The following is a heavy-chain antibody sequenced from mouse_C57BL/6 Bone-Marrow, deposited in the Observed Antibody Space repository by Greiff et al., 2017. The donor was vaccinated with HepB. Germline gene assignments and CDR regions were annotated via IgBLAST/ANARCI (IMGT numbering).Heavy chain of an antibody. V-gene: IGHV1-50*01. CDR2: IDPSDSYT. Sequence: QVQLKQPGAELVKPGASVKLSCKASGYTFTSYWMLWVKQRPGQGLEWIGEIDPSDSYTNYNQKFKGKATLTVDTSSSTAYMQLSSLTSEDSAVYYCARWNYGSLYYFDYWGQGTTLTVSS. CDR3: ARWNYGSLYYFDY. D-gene: IGHD1-1*01. J-gene: IGHJ2*01. CDR1: GYTFTSYW.